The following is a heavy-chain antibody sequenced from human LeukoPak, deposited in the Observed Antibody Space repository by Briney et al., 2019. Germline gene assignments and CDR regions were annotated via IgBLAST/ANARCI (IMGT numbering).Heavy chain of an antibody. CDR1: GFTFSDYY. CDR3: ASPDSVAGHNFDY. CDR2: ISSSGSTI. J-gene: IGHJ4*02. V-gene: IGHV3-11*01. Sequence: GGSLRLSCAASGFTFSDYYMSWIRQAPGKGLEWVSYISSSGSTIYYTDSVKGRFTISRDNAKNSLYLQMNSLRAEDTAVYYCASPDSVAGHNFDYWGQGTLVTVSS. D-gene: IGHD6-19*01.